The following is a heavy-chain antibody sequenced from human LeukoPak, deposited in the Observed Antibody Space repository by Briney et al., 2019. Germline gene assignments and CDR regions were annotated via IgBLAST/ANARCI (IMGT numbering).Heavy chain of an antibody. CDR3: AVDSSGSYPPGYFQH. J-gene: IGHJ1*01. D-gene: IGHD1-26*01. CDR1: GFTFTSSA. Sequence: ASVKVSCKASGFTFTSSAIQWVRQARGQRLECIGWIVVGSGNRNYAQKFQERVTITRDMSTSTAYMELSSLRSEDTAVYYCAVDSSGSYPPGYFQHWGQGTLVTVSS. V-gene: IGHV1-58*02. CDR2: IVVGSGNR.